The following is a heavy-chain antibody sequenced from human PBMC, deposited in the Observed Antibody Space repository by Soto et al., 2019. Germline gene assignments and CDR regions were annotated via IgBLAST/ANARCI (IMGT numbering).Heavy chain of an antibody. CDR3: AKETGQQLVLTAGGMDV. CDR2: ISGSGGST. J-gene: IGHJ6*02. D-gene: IGHD6-13*01. CDR1: GFTFSSYA. Sequence: GGSLRLSCAASGFTFSSYAMTWLRQAPGKGLEWVSAISGSGGSTYYADSVKGRFTISRDNSKNTLYLQMNSLRAEDTAVYYCAKETGQQLVLTAGGMDVWGQGTTVTVSS. V-gene: IGHV3-23*01.